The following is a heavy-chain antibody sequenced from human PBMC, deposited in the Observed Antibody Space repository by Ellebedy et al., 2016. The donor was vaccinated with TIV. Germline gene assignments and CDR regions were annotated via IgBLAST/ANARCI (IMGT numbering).Heavy chain of an antibody. D-gene: IGHD1-1*01. V-gene: IGHV3-23*01. Sequence: GGSLRLSCVASGFTLSHCAMSWVRRAPGKGLEWVSGISGSGGVTYYADSVKGRFTMSGDNFKNTLSLQMNSLRAEDTAVYYCAKGGNTNWYDFDYWGPGVLVTVSS. CDR3: AKGGNTNWYDFDY. CDR2: ISGSGGVT. CDR1: GFTLSHCA. J-gene: IGHJ4*02.